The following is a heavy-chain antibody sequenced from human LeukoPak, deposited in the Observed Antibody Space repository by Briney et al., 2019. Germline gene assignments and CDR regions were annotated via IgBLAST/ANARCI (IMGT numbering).Heavy chain of an antibody. CDR2: IYTSGST. CDR3: ARVFDL. CDR1: GGSMSSGSYY. Sequence: PSQILSLTCTVSGGSMSSGSYYWNWIRQPAGKGLEWIGRIYTSGSTNYSPSLKSRVTISVDTSKNHFSLKLSSVTAADTAVYYCARVFDLWGQGTLVTVSS. J-gene: IGHJ5*02. V-gene: IGHV4-61*02.